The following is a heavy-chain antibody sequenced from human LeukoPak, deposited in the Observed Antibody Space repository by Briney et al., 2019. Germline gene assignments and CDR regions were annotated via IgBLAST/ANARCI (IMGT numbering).Heavy chain of an antibody. Sequence: GSPVKLSCKASGGTLSSYAISCVRQPPGQGLEWMGRIIPIIGIANYAQMFQGRATITADKSTSTAYMELSSLRSEDTAVYYCVILGDHRRPYYFDYSGQGTLVTVSS. CDR2: IIPIIGIA. V-gene: IGHV1-69*04. CDR3: VILGDHRRPYYFDY. CDR1: GGTLSSYA. J-gene: IGHJ4*01. D-gene: IGHD2-21*01.